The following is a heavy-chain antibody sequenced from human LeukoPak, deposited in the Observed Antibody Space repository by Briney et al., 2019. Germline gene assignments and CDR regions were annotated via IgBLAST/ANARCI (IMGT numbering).Heavy chain of an antibody. CDR1: GYTFTNYG. CDR3: ARGGHRRYYYTSGSAFDP. V-gene: IGHV1-18*01. Sequence: APVKVSCKASGYTFTNYGISWVRQAPGQGLEWMGWISAYNGNTHYAQNLQGRVTMTTDTSTSTAYMELKSLRSDDTAVYYCARGGHRRYYYTSGSAFDPWGQGTLVTVSS. J-gene: IGHJ5*02. D-gene: IGHD3-10*01. CDR2: ISAYNGNT.